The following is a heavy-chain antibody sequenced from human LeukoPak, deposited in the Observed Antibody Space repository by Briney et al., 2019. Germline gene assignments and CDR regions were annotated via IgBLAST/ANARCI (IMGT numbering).Heavy chain of an antibody. CDR1: GFTFSSYG. J-gene: IGHJ4*02. Sequence: SGGSLRLSCAASGFTFSSYGMHWVRQAPGKGLEWVAVIWYDGSNKYYADSVKGRFTISRDNSKNMLYLQMNSLRAEDTAVYYCARDPSGLDSSGYYSFDYWGQGTLVTVSS. D-gene: IGHD3-22*01. CDR2: IWYDGSNK. V-gene: IGHV3-33*01. CDR3: ARDPSGLDSSGYYSFDY.